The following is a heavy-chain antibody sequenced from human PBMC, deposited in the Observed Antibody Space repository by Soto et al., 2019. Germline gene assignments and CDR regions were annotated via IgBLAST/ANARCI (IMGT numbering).Heavy chain of an antibody. V-gene: IGHV1-3*01. CDR2: INAGNGNT. CDR1: GYTFTSYA. Sequence: ASVKVSCKASGYTFTSYAIYWVRQAPGQRLEWMGWINAGNGNTKYSDKFQGRVTITRDTSTSTAYMELSSLRSEDTAVYYCAREAISGYSVFDYWGQGILVTVSS. D-gene: IGHD3-22*01. J-gene: IGHJ4*02. CDR3: AREAISGYSVFDY.